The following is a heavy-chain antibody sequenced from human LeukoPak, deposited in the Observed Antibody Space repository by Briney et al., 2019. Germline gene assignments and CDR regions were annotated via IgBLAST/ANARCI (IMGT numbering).Heavy chain of an antibody. V-gene: IGHV1-18*01. J-gene: IGHJ6*03. CDR2: ISTYNGNT. Sequence: GASVKVSCKASGYTFTNYTITWVRQAPGQGLEWMGWISTYNGNTNFAQNFQGRVTMTTDTSTSTAYMELRSLRSDDTAVYYCARDHEEDWLAEEYYYYMDVWGRGTTVTISS. CDR3: ARDHEEDWLAEEYYYYMDV. CDR1: GYTFTNYT. D-gene: IGHD3/OR15-3a*01.